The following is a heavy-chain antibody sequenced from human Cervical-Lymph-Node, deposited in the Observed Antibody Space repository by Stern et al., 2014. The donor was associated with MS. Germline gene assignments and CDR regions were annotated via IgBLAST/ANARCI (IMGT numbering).Heavy chain of an antibody. CDR2: INPSGGST. D-gene: IGHD1-26*01. Sequence: QVQLVQSWAEVKKPGASVTVSCKASGYTFTSYYMPWVRQAPGQGLEWMGIINPSGGSTSYAQKFQGRVTMTRDTSTSTVYMELSSLRSEDTAVYYCATDSGSYPIDYWGQGTLVTVSS. J-gene: IGHJ4*02. CDR3: ATDSGSYPIDY. CDR1: GYTFTSYY. V-gene: IGHV1-46*01.